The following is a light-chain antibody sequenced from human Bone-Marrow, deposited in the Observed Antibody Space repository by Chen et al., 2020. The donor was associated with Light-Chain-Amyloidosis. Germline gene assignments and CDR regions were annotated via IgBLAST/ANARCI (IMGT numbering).Light chain of an antibody. CDR1: HNIDTW. CDR3: QQSYSSPLT. V-gene: IGKV1-39*01. Sequence: DIQMIQSPSTLSASVGDRVTITCRASHNIDTWLAWYQQKPGKAPKLLIYATSNLQSGVPSRFSGSGSETDFTLTISSLQPEDFATYYCQQSYSSPLTFGGGTRVEIK. J-gene: IGKJ4*01. CDR2: ATS.